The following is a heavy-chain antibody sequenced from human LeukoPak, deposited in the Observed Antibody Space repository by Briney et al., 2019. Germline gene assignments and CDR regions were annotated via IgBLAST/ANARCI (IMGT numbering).Heavy chain of an antibody. D-gene: IGHD3-10*01. V-gene: IGHV1-3*01. Sequence: ASVKVSCKASGYTFTNYGISWVRQAPGHRLEWMGWINAGNGNTKYSQKFQGRVTITRDTSASTAYMELSSLRSEDTAVYYCARKSAWFGELFHFDYWGQGTLVTVSS. J-gene: IGHJ4*02. CDR1: GYTFTNYG. CDR2: INAGNGNT. CDR3: ARKSAWFGELFHFDY.